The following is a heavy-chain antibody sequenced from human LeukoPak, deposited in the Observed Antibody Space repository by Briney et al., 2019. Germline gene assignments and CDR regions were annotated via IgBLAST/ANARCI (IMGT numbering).Heavy chain of an antibody. D-gene: IGHD6-19*01. CDR1: GFTFSSYG. CDR3: AKGRVGIAVPYLDY. CDR2: ISYDGSNK. Sequence: GRSLRLSCAASGFTFSSYGMHWVRQAPGKGLEWVAVISYDGSNKYYADSVKGRFTISRDNSKNTLYLQMNSLRAEDTAVYYCAKGRVGIAVPYLDYWGQGTLVTVSS. V-gene: IGHV3-30*18. J-gene: IGHJ4*02.